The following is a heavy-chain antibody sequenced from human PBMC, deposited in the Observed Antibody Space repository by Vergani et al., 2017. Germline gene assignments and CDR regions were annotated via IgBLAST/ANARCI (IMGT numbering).Heavy chain of an antibody. Sequence: EVQLLESGGGLVQPGGSLRLSCAASGFTFSSYAMSWVRQAPGKGLEWVSAISGSGGSTYYADSVTGRFTISRDNSKNTLYLQMNSLRAEDTAVYYCARGSTSPYYDFWGGYHYYYYGMDVWGKGP. CDR3: ARGSTSPYYDFWGGYHYYYYGMDV. CDR1: GFTFSSYA. J-gene: IGHJ6*04. V-gene: IGHV3-23*01. CDR2: ISGSGGST. D-gene: IGHD3-3*01.